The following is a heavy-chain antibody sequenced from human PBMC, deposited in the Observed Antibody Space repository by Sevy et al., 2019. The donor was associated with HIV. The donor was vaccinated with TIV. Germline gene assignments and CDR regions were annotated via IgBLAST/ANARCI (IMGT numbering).Heavy chain of an antibody. D-gene: IGHD3-16*01. V-gene: IGHV3-48*03. CDR3: XXXXXXYDKGLDP. Sequence: GGSLRLSCEASGFTFSSYEMNWVRQAPGKGLEWISYISTSGNTKYYADSVKGRFTISRDDAKNSLYLQMNSLRAEDTXXXXXXXXXXXYDKGLDPWGQGTLVTVSS. CDR2: ISTSGNTK. J-gene: IGHJ5*02. CDR1: GFTFSSYE.